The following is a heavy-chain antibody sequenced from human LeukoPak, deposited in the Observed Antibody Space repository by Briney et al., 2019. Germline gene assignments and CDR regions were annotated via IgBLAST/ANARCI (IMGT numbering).Heavy chain of an antibody. CDR3: AKDGDLYGSGSYYFDY. D-gene: IGHD3-10*01. J-gene: IGHJ4*02. Sequence: GGSLRLSCAASGFTFSSYWMSWVRQAPGKGLEWVAVIFYDAINKYYADSVKGRFTISRDNSKNTLYLQMNSLRVEDTAVYYCAKDGDLYGSGSYYFDYWGQGTLVTVSS. V-gene: IGHV3-30*18. CDR2: IFYDAINK. CDR1: GFTFSSYW.